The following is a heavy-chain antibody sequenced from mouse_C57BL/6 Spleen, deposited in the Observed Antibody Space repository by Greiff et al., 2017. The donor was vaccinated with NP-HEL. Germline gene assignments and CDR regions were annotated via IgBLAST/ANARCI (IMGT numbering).Heavy chain of an antibody. CDR2: IYPGNSDT. D-gene: IGHD1-1*01. CDR3: TRWQTYYGSSYAMDY. Sequence: VQLQQSGTVLARPGASVKMSCKTSGYTFTSYWMHWVKQRPGQGLEWIGAIYPGNSDTSYNQKFKGKAKLTAVTSASTAYMELSSLTNEDSAVYYCTRWQTYYGSSYAMDYWGQGTSVTVSS. CDR1: GYTFTSYW. V-gene: IGHV1-5*01. J-gene: IGHJ4*01.